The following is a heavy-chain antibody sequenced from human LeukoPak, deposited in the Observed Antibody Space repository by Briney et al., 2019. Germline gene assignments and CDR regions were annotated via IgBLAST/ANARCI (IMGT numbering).Heavy chain of an antibody. CDR3: ARTPGIAAAEPPEYYFDY. CDR2: ISSSGSTI. Sequence: QPGGSLRLSCPASGFTLSSYEMNWVRQAPGKGLEWVSYISSSGSTIYYADSVKCRFTISRDNANNSLYLQMNSLRAEDTAVYYCARTPGIAAAEPPEYYFDYWGQGTLVTVSS. D-gene: IGHD6-13*01. J-gene: IGHJ4*02. CDR1: GFTLSSYE. V-gene: IGHV3-48*03.